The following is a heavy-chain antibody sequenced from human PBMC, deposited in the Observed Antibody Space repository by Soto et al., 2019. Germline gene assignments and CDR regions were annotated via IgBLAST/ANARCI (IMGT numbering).Heavy chain of an antibody. CDR1: GGSINSYY. CDR3: ATLYQLLYFDY. D-gene: IGHD2-2*01. V-gene: IGHV4-59*08. CDR2: IYYSGST. J-gene: IGHJ4*02. Sequence: SETLSLTCTVSGGSINSYYWSWIRQPPGKGLEWIGYIYYSGSTNYNPSLKSRVTISVDTSKNQFSLKLTSVTAADTAVYYCATLYQLLYFDYWGQGALVTVSS.